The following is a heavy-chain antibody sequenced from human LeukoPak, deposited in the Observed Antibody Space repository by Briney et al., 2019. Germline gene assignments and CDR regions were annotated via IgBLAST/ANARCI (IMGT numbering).Heavy chain of an antibody. D-gene: IGHD3-16*01. CDR3: ARGGIGDYFDY. J-gene: IGHJ4*02. Sequence: GGSLRLSCAASGFTFSRYAMSWVRQAPGKGLEWVSGISGSGGSTDYADSVKGRFTISRDNSKNTLYLQMNSLRAEDTAVYYCARGGIGDYFDYWGQGTLVTVSS. V-gene: IGHV3-23*01. CDR1: GFTFSRYA. CDR2: ISGSGGST.